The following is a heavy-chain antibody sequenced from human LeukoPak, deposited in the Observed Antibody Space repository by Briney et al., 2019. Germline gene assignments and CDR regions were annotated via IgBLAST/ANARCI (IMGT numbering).Heavy chain of an antibody. V-gene: IGHV3-11*06. CDR2: ISSSSSSYT. J-gene: IGHJ4*02. CDR1: GFTFSDYY. Sequence: PGGSLRLSCAASGFTFSDYYMSWVRQAPGKGLEWVSYISSSSSSYTNCADSVKGRFTISRDNAKNSLYLQLNTLRDEDTGVYFCARASASYFDYWGQGTLVTVSS. CDR3: ARASASYFDY.